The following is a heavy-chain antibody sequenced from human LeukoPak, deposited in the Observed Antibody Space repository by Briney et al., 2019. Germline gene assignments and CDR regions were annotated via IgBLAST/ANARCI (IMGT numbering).Heavy chain of an antibody. V-gene: IGHV3-23*01. CDR1: GFTFSSYA. D-gene: IGHD3-10*01. Sequence: HPGGSLRLSCAASGFTFSSYAMSWVRQAPGKGLEWVSAISGSGGSTYYADSVKGRFTISRDNSKNTLYLQMNSLRAEDTAVYYCAKARGVRGVIGQDAFDIWGQGTMVTVSS. CDR3: AKARGVRGVIGQDAFDI. J-gene: IGHJ3*02. CDR2: ISGSGGST.